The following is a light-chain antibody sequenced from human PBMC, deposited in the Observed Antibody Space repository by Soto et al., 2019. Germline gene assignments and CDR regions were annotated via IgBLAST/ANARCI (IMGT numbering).Light chain of an antibody. CDR3: QQYNDWPLT. CDR1: QSVSSN. CDR2: GAF. J-gene: IGKJ1*01. V-gene: IGKV3-15*01. Sequence: EILMTQSPVTLSVSPGERATLSCRASQSVSSNLAWYQQKPGQAPSLLIYGAFTRATGIPARFSGTGSGTEFTLTNSSLHSEVFALYYCQQYNDWPLTFGQGTKVEI.